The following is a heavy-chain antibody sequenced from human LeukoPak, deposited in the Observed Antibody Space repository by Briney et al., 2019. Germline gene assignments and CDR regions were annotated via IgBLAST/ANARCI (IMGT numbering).Heavy chain of an antibody. Sequence: GGSLRLSCAASGLTFSSYSMNWVRQAPGKGLEWVSSISSSSSYIYYADSVKGRFTISRDNAKNSLYLQMNSLRAEDTAVYYCARDSGHAAWWFDPWGQGTLVTVSS. D-gene: IGHD1-26*01. CDR2: ISSSSSYI. CDR1: GLTFSSYS. CDR3: ARDSGHAAWWFDP. J-gene: IGHJ5*02. V-gene: IGHV3-21*01.